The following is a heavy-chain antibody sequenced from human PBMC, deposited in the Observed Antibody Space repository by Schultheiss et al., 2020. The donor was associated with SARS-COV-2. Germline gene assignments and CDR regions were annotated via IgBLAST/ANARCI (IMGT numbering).Heavy chain of an antibody. CDR1: GYSFASRW. Sequence: GGSLRLSCQGSGYSFASRWIGWVRQMPGKGLELMGIIYPDDSDTRYSPSFKGQVTISADTSLNTVYLQWSSLKASDTAMYYCARRYCSGGSCYLAFDIWGQGTMVTVSS. J-gene: IGHJ3*02. V-gene: IGHV5-51*01. CDR3: ARRYCSGGSCYLAFDI. CDR2: IYPDDSDT. D-gene: IGHD2-15*01.